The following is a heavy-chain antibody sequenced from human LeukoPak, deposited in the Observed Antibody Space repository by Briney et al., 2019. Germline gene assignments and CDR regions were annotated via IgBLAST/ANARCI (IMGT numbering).Heavy chain of an antibody. CDR3: ARHQDGRGVIISEGDWFDP. CDR1: GGSISSSSYY. D-gene: IGHD3-10*01. J-gene: IGHJ5*02. Sequence: SETLSLTCTVSGGSISSSSYYWGWIRQPPGKGLEWIGSIYYSGSTYYNPSLKSRVTISVDTSKNQFSLKLSSVTAADTAVYYRARHQDGRGVIISEGDWFDPWGQGTLVTVSS. CDR2: IYYSGST. V-gene: IGHV4-39*01.